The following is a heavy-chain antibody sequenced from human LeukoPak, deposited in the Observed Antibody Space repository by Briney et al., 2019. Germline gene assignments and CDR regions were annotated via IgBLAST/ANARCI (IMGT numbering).Heavy chain of an antibody. Sequence: SQTLSLTCTVSGGSISSGGYYWSWIRQHPGKGLEWIGYIYYSGSTYYNPSLKSRVTISVDTSKNQFSLKLSSVTAADTAAYYCARVNPVTYYGMDVWGQGTTVTVSS. J-gene: IGHJ6*02. V-gene: IGHV4-31*03. CDR3: ARVNPVTYYGMDV. CDR2: IYYSGST. CDR1: GGSISSGGYY. D-gene: IGHD4-11*01.